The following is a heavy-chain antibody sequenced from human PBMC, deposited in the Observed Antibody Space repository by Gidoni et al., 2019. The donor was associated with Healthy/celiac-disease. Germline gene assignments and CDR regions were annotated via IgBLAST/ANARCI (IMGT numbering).Heavy chain of an antibody. J-gene: IGHJ3*02. Sequence: QVTLKASGPVLVNPTETLTLTCTVSGFSLHNPRMGVSWIRQPPGKALEWLAHIFSNDEKSYSTSLRSRLTISKDTSKSQVVLTLTNVDPVDTATYYCARGQWLVRDAFDIWGQGTMVTVSS. CDR1: GFSLHNPRMG. CDR3: ARGQWLVRDAFDI. D-gene: IGHD6-19*01. CDR2: IFSNDEK. V-gene: IGHV2-26*01.